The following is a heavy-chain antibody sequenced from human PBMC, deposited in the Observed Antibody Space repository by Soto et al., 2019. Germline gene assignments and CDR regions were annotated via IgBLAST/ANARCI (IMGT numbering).Heavy chain of an antibody. Sequence: QVQLQESGPGLVKAWETLSLTCSVSGDSSSTYYWGWIRQPPGKGLDWIGYINYSGRTSRNPSLKSRLIISADTSANQVCRRLSSVTAADTAVYYCARSFCSDSVSCNWFDPWGQGTLVGVSS. CDR3: ARSFCSDSVSCNWFDP. CDR1: GDSSSTYY. D-gene: IGHD2-15*01. J-gene: IGHJ5*02. V-gene: IGHV4-59*01. CDR2: INYSGRT.